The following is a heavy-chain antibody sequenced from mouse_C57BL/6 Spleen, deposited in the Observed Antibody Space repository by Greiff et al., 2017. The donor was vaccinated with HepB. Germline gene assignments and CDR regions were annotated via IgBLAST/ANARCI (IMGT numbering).Heavy chain of an antibody. J-gene: IGHJ4*01. CDR1: GYTFTEYT. D-gene: IGHD4-1*01. CDR3: ARHEDGQLTGTEAMDY. CDR2: FYPGSGSI. Sequence: QVQLQQSGAELVKPGASVKLSCKASGYTFTEYTIHWVKQRSGQGLEWIGWFYPGSGSIKYNEKFKDKATLTADKSSSTVYRELSRLTSEDSAVYCVARHEDGQLTGTEAMDYWGQGTSVTVAS. V-gene: IGHV1-62-2*01.